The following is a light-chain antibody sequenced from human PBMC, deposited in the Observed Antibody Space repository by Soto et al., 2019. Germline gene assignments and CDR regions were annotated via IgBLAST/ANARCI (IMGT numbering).Light chain of an antibody. V-gene: IGLV2-8*01. CDR3: SSYGGVNKLAV. Sequence: QSALTQPPSASGSPGQSVTISCTGTSSDVGGYNYVSWYQQHPGKAPKLIIYEVNKRPSGVPDRFSGSKSGNTASLTVSGLQAEDEADYHCSSYGGVNKLAVFGGGTKLTVL. CDR2: EVN. CDR1: SSDVGGYNY. J-gene: IGLJ3*02.